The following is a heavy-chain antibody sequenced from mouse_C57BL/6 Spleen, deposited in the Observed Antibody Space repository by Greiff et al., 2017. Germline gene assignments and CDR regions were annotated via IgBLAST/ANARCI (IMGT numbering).Heavy chain of an antibody. CDR1: GYSITSGYY. CDR3: ARDESYYDFDD. D-gene: IGHD2-1*01. Sequence: EVKVEESGPGLVKPSQSLSLTCSVTGYSITSGYYWNWIRQFPGNKLEWMGYISYDGSNNYNPSLKNRISITRDTSKNQFFLKLNSVTTEDTATYYCARDESYYDFDDWGQGTTLTVSS. J-gene: IGHJ2*01. CDR2: ISYDGSN. V-gene: IGHV3-6*01.